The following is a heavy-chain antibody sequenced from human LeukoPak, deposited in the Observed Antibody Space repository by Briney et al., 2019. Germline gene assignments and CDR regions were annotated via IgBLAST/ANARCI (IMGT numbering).Heavy chain of an antibody. CDR3: AKDQGSSSGWYP. CDR2: ISSSSSYI. J-gene: IGHJ5*02. V-gene: IGHV3-23*01. Sequence: GGSLRLSCAASGFTFDSYAMNWVRQAPGKGLEWVSSISSSSSYIYYADSVKGRFTISRDNSKNTLYLQMNSLRAEDTALYYCAKDQGSSSGWYPWGQGTLVTVSS. CDR1: GFTFDSYA. D-gene: IGHD6-19*01.